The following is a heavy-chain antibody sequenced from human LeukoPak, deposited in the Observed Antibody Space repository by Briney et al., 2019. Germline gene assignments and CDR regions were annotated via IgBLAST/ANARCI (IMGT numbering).Heavy chain of an antibody. D-gene: IGHD5-18*01. V-gene: IGHV3-48*03. Sequence: GGSLRLSYAASGFTFSSYEMNWVRQAPGKGLEWVSYISNSGTAIYYADSVKGRFTISRDNAKSSLYLQMNSLRAEDTAVYYCARAGYSMDTEYFQHWGQGTLVTVSS. CDR1: GFTFSSYE. CDR3: ARAGYSMDTEYFQH. CDR2: ISNSGTAI. J-gene: IGHJ1*01.